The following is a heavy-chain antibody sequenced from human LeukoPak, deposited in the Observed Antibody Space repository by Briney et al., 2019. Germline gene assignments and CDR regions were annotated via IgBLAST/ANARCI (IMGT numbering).Heavy chain of an antibody. CDR3: ARVGVGTVAGNYFDD. Sequence: GGSLRLSCTASGITVSSSYMTWVRQAPGKGLEWVSLIYGGGGTYYADSVQGRFTISRHNSENTLYLEMNSLRPEDTAVYYCARVGVGTVAGNYFDDWGQGTLVTVSS. J-gene: IGHJ4*02. CDR2: IYGGGGT. V-gene: IGHV3-53*04. CDR1: GITVSSSY. D-gene: IGHD6-19*01.